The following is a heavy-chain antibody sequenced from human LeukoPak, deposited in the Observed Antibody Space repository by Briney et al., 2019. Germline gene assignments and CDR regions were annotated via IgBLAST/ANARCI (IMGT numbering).Heavy chain of an antibody. Sequence: HPGRSLRLSCAASGFTFSSYGMHWVRQTPGKGLEWVAVVSYDGRNEYYADSVKGRFTISRDNSKNTLSLQMNSLRAEDTAVYYCAKDRLRWTHDWYFDLWGRGTLVTVSS. D-gene: IGHD4-23*01. CDR1: GFTFSSYG. CDR2: VSYDGRNE. CDR3: AKDRLRWTHDWYFDL. V-gene: IGHV3-30*18. J-gene: IGHJ2*01.